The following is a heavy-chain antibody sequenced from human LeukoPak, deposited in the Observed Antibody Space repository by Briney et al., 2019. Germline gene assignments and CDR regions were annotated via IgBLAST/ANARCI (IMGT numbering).Heavy chain of an antibody. CDR3: ARQVDSRIWFDP. D-gene: IGHD5-12*01. J-gene: IGHJ5*02. Sequence: SETLSLTCTVSGGSISSYFWNWIRQPAGKGLEWIGRMYSSGSTAYNPSLKSRVTMSIDMSKNQLSLEIISVTAADTATYYCARQVDSRIWFDPWGQGTLVTVSS. CDR2: MYSSGST. CDR1: GGSISSYF. V-gene: IGHV4-4*07.